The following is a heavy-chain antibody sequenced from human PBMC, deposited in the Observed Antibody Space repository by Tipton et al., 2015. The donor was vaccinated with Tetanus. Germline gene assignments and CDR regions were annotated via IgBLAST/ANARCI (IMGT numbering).Heavy chain of an antibody. Sequence: TLSLTCTVSGASIRGGTFYWGWIRQPPGKGLEWIGDIYYSGSTYYNPSLKSRVTISVDTSKNQFSLKLNSVAAADTAVYYCARDQARGARGWNYFDYWGQGTLVTVSS. V-gene: IGHV4-31*03. CDR1: GASIRGGTFY. CDR3: ARDQARGARGWNYFDY. CDR2: IYYSGST. J-gene: IGHJ4*02. D-gene: IGHD1-26*01.